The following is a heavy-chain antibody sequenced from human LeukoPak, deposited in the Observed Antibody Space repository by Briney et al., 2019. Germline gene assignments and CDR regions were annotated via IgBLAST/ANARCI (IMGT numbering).Heavy chain of an antibody. J-gene: IGHJ5*02. CDR3: ARDHLQADWFDP. V-gene: IGHV4-59*01. Sequence: SETLSLTCTVSGGSIRTYYWCWIRQPPGKGLEWIGYIYYSGSTNYNPSLQSRVTISVDTSKNQFSLKLSSVTAADTAVYYCARDHLQADWFDPWGQGTLVTVSS. D-gene: IGHD4-11*01. CDR2: IYYSGST. CDR1: GGSIRTYY.